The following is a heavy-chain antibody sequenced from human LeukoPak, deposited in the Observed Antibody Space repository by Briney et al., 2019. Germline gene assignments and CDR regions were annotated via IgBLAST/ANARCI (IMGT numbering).Heavy chain of an antibody. D-gene: IGHD6-19*01. J-gene: IGHJ4*02. Sequence: GGSLRLSCAASGFTFSSYTMHWVRQAPGKGPEWVAVISHEGRNKYYADSVKGRFTISRDNSKNTLYLQVNSLRPEDTAVYYRARFFSGYLDYWGQGTLVTVSS. CDR2: ISHEGRNK. CDR1: GFTFSSYT. CDR3: ARFFSGYLDY. V-gene: IGHV3-30*04.